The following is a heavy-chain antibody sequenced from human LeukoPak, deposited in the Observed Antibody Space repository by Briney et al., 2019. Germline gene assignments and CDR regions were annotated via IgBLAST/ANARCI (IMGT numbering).Heavy chain of an antibody. V-gene: IGHV1-2*02. Sequence: GASVKVSCKASGGTFSSYAISWVRQAPGQGLEWMGWINPNSGGSNYAQKFQGRVTMTRDTSISTAYMELSRLRSDDTAVYYCARDLRPASIAAAGTDYYYYMDVWGKGTTVTVSS. D-gene: IGHD6-13*01. CDR1: GGTFSSYA. J-gene: IGHJ6*03. CDR3: ARDLRPASIAAAGTDYYYYMDV. CDR2: INPNSGGS.